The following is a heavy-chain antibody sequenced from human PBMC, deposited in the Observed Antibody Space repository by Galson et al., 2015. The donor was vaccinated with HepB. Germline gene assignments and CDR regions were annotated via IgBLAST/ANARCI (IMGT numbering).Heavy chain of an antibody. J-gene: IGHJ4*02. CDR2: INAGNGNT. V-gene: IGHV1-3*01. D-gene: IGHD1-26*01. Sequence: SVKVSCKASGYTFTSHALHWVRQAPGQRLEWMGWINAGNGNTKYSQKFQGRVSITRDTSASTAYMELSSLRSEDTAVYYCARESTWEIPHHYWGQGTLVTVSS. CDR1: GYTFTSHA. CDR3: ARESTWEIPHHY.